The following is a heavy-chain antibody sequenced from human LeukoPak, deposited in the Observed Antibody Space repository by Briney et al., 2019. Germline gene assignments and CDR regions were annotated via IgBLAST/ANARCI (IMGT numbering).Heavy chain of an antibody. Sequence: QTGGSLRLSCAASGFTFSSYAMSWVRQAPGKGLQWVSAISGDAIYIYYLDSVKGHFTTSRDNSKNTLFLQMNSLTADDTAVYYCAKNYGTSRPFYDSWGQGIVVTVAS. CDR1: GFTFSSYA. J-gene: IGHJ4*02. CDR2: ISGDAIYI. CDR3: AKNYGTSRPFYDS. D-gene: IGHD4-17*01. V-gene: IGHV3-23*01.